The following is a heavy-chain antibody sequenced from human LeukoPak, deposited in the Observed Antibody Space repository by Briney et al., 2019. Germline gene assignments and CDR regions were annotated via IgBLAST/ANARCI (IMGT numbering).Heavy chain of an antibody. CDR3: ARDRYCSGGSCYVDAFDI. CDR2: TYYRSKWYN. V-gene: IGHV6-1*01. D-gene: IGHD2-15*01. CDR1: GDSVSSNSAA. J-gene: IGHJ3*02. Sequence: SQTLSLTCALSGDSVSSNSAAWHWIRQSPSRGLEWLGRTYYRSKWYNDYAVSVKSRITINPDTSKNQFSLQLNSVTPEDTAVYYCARDRYCSGGSCYVDAFDIWGQGTMVTVSS.